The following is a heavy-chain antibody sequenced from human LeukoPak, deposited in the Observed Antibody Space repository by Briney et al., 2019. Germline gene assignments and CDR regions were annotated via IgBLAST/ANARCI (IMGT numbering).Heavy chain of an antibody. CDR3: TKGATLVPQGDFEY. CDR1: GFSFSSYA. V-gene: IGHV3-23*01. Sequence: GGSLRLSCAASGFSFSSYALNWVRQAPGKGLEWVSGISGSGDVTHYADSVGGRLTTSRDNAKNTLYLQMNSLIVEDTAIYYCTKGATLVPQGDFEYWGQGTLVTVSS. D-gene: IGHD2-8*02. J-gene: IGHJ4*02. CDR2: ISGSGDVT.